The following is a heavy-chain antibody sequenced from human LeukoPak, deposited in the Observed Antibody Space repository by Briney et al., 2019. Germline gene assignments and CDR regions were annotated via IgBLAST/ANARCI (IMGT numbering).Heavy chain of an antibody. CDR1: GFTFSSYA. J-gene: IGHJ4*02. V-gene: IGHV3-23*01. Sequence: GSLRLSCAASGFTFSSYAMSWVRQAPGKGLEWVSAISGSAGSTFYADSVKGRFTISRDNSKNTLYLQMNSLSAEDTAVYYCAKKITGSSWPKLFDYWGQGTLVTVSS. D-gene: IGHD6-13*01. CDR2: ISGSAGST. CDR3: AKKITGSSWPKLFDY.